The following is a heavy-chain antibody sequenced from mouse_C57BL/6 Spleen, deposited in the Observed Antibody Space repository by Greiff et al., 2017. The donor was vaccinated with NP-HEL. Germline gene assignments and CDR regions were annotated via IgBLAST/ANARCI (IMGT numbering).Heavy chain of an antibody. CDR3: TTLWLRRRNYAMDY. Sequence: VQLQQSGAELVRPGASVKLSCTASGFNIKDDYMHWVKQRPEQGLEWIGWIDPENGDTEYASKFQGKATRTADTSSNTAYLQLSSLTSEDTAVDYCTTLWLRRRNYAMDYWGQGTSVTVSS. V-gene: IGHV14-4*01. D-gene: IGHD2-2*01. CDR2: IDPENGDT. CDR1: GFNIKDDY. J-gene: IGHJ4*01.